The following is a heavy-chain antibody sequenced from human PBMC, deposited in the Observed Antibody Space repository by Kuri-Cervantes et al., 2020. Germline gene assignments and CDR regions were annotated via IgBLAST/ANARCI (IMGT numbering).Heavy chain of an antibody. D-gene: IGHD6-19*01. CDR1: GFTVSSNY. CDR2: IYSGGST. CDR3: AKAQWRGVVHYGMDV. V-gene: IGHV3-66*01. Sequence: GGSLRLSCAASGFTVSSNYMSWVRQAPGKGLEWVSVIYSGGSTYYADSVKGRFTISRDNSKNTLYLQMNSLRAEDTAVYYCAKAQWRGVVHYGMDVWGQRTTVTVSS. J-gene: IGHJ6*02.